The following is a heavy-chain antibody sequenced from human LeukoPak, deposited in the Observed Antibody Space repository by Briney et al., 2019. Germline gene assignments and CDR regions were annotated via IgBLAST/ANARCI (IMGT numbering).Heavy chain of an antibody. CDR2: IYYSGST. V-gene: IGHV4-59*12. CDR1: GGSISSYY. J-gene: IGHJ4*02. CDR3: ARAKPARYSSGWYYFDY. Sequence: SETLSLTCTVSGGSISSYYWSWIRQPPGKGLEWIGYIYYSGSTNYNPSLKSRVTISVDTSKNQFSLKLSSVTAADTAVYYCARAKPARYSSGWYYFDYWGQGTLVTVSS. D-gene: IGHD6-19*01.